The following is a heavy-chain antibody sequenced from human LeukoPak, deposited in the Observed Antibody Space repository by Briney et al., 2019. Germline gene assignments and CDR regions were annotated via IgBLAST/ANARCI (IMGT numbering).Heavy chain of an antibody. CDR2: IYTGGNT. V-gene: IGHV3-66*01. CDR3: ARGQIDLLRNYFDS. J-gene: IGHJ4*02. CDR1: GFIVSHKY. Sequence: GGSLRLSCAASGFIVSHKYMAWVRQVPGKGLEWLSIIYTGGNTVSAESVKGRFIISRDNYRNTVHLQMNSLRDDDTAVYYCARGQIDLLRNYFDSWGPGTLVAVSS. D-gene: IGHD3-22*01.